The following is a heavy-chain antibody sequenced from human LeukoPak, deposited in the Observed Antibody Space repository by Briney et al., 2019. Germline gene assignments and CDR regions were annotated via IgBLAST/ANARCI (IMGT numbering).Heavy chain of an antibody. Sequence: ASVKVSCKASGYTFTSYGISWVRQAPAQGLEWMGWISAYNGNTNYAQKLQGRVTMTTDTSTSTAYMELRSLRSDDTAVYYCARDLLAGYFYGSGSRAVFDYWGQGTLVTVSS. CDR1: GYTFTSYG. CDR3: ARDLLAGYFYGSGSRAVFDY. V-gene: IGHV1-18*01. J-gene: IGHJ4*02. D-gene: IGHD3-10*01. CDR2: ISAYNGNT.